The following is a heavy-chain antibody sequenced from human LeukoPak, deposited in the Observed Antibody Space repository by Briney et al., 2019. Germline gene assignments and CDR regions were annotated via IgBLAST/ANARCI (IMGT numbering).Heavy chain of an antibody. D-gene: IGHD2-2*01. CDR1: GFTFSNAW. J-gene: IGHJ4*02. CDR2: IKSKTDGGTT. CDR3: TARPYCSSTSCYDYFDY. V-gene: IGHV3-15*01. Sequence: GGSLRLSCAASGFTFSNAWMSWVRQAPGKGLEWVGRIKSKTDGGTTDYAAPVKGRFTISRDDSKNTLYLQMNSLKTEDTAVYYCTARPYCSSTSCYDYFDYWGQGTLVTVSS.